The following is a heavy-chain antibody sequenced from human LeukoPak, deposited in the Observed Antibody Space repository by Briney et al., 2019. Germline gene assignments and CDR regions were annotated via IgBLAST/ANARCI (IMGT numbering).Heavy chain of an antibody. Sequence: PGGSLRLSCAASEFTFSRYGMNWVRQPPGKGLQWVSSIGWNSSYIYYAESVKGRFTISRDNAKNSLFLQMNTLRAEDTAVYYCASGSYSFDFWGQGALVTVSS. CDR3: ASGSYSFDF. CDR2: IGWNSSYI. CDR1: EFTFSRYG. V-gene: IGHV3-21*06. J-gene: IGHJ4*02. D-gene: IGHD1-26*01.